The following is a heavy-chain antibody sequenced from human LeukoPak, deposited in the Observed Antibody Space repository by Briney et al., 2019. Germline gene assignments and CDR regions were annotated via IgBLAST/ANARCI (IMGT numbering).Heavy chain of an antibody. CDR3: ARCNGLCPVGYYYGMDV. Sequence: SLKVSCKASGGTFSSYAISWVRQAPGQGLEWMGGIIPIFGTANYAQKFQGRVTITADESTSTAYMELSSLRSEDTAVYYCARCNGLCPVGYYYGMDVWGQGTTVTVSS. D-gene: IGHD2-8*01. V-gene: IGHV1-69*13. J-gene: IGHJ6*02. CDR2: IIPIFGTA. CDR1: GGTFSSYA.